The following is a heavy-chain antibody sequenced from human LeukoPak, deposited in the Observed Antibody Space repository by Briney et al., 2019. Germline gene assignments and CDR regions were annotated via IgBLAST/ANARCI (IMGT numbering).Heavy chain of an antibody. D-gene: IGHD2-21*02. CDR1: GGSISSYY. Sequence: SETLSLTCTVSGGSISSYYWSWIRQPPGKGLEWIGYIYYSGSTNYNPSLKSRVTISVDTSKNQFSLKLSSVTAADTAVYYCARGTGAYCGGDCRNYAFDIWGQGTMVTVSS. CDR3: ARGTGAYCGGDCRNYAFDI. V-gene: IGHV4-59*01. CDR2: IYYSGST. J-gene: IGHJ3*02.